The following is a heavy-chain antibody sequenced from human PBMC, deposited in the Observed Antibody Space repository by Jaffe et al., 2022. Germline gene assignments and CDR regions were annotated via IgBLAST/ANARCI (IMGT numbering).Heavy chain of an antibody. CDR3: ARSGSVEDRLPAL. Sequence: QVQLQESGPGLVKPSETLSLTCAVSGYSISSGYYWSWIRQPPGKGLEWIGNIYHSGSTYYNPSLKSRVTISVDTSKNQFSLKLNSVTAADTAVYYCARSGSVEDRLPALWGQGTLVTVSS. CDR1: GYSISSGYY. CDR2: IYHSGST. D-gene: IGHD3-10*01. V-gene: IGHV4-38-2*01. J-gene: IGHJ1*01.